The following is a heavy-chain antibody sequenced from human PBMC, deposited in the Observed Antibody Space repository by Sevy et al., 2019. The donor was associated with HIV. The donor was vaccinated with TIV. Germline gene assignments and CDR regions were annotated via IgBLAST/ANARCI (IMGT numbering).Heavy chain of an antibody. CDR2: VSGGGDTT. J-gene: IGHJ4*02. CDR1: GFTFNNYA. Sequence: GSLRLSCAASGFTFNNYAMTWVRQPPGKGLEWVSAVSGGGDTTYYADSVKGRFTISRDNSKNTLYLQMNSLRAEDTAVYYCAKGGSTSGYYLNYFAYWGQGTLVTVSS. D-gene: IGHD3-22*01. V-gene: IGHV3-23*01. CDR3: AKGGSTSGYYLNYFAY.